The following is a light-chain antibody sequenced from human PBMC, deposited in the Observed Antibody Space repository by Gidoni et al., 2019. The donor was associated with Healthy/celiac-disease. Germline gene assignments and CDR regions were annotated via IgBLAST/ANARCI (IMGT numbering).Light chain of an antibody. Sequence: DIQMTQSPSSLSASVGDRVTITCRASQSISNYLNWYQQKPGKAPKLLIYAASSLQSGVPSRFSGSGSVRDFTLTISSLQPEDFATYYCRQSYNTPLTFGGGTKVEIK. CDR2: AAS. CDR1: QSISNY. V-gene: IGKV1-39*01. J-gene: IGKJ4*01. CDR3: RQSYNTPLT.